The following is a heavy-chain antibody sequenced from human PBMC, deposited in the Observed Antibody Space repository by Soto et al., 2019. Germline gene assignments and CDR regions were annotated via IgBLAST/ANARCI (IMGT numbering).Heavy chain of an antibody. J-gene: IGHJ5*02. CDR1: GGTFSSYA. D-gene: IGHD4-17*01. Sequence: SVKVSCKASGGTFSSYAISWVRQAPGQGLEWMGGIIPIFGTANYAQRFQGRVTITADESTSTAYMELSSLRSEDTAVYYCARGSRLYGDLRSNWFDPWGQGTLVTVSS. CDR2: IIPIFGTA. V-gene: IGHV1-69*13. CDR3: ARGSRLYGDLRSNWFDP.